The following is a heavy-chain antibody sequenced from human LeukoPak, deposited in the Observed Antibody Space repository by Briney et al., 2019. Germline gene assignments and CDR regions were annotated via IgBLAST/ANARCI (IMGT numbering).Heavy chain of an antibody. V-gene: IGHV3-33*01. CDR3: ARGALRSSGWYYFDY. Sequence: GRSLRVSCAASGFTFSSYGMHWVRQAPGKGLEWVAVIWDDGSNKDYADSVKGRFTISRDNSKNTLYLQMNSLRAEDTAVYYCARGALRSSGWYYFDYWGQGTLVAVSS. CDR2: IWDDGSNK. D-gene: IGHD6-19*01. J-gene: IGHJ4*02. CDR1: GFTFSSYG.